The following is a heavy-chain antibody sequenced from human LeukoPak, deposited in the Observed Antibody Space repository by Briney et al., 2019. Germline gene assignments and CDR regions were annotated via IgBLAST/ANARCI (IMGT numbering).Heavy chain of an antibody. CDR2: ISDSGGST. V-gene: IGHV3-23*01. D-gene: IGHD2-21*01. CDR1: GFTFSSYA. J-gene: IGHJ4*02. Sequence: GGSLRLSCAASGFTFSSYAMTWVRQAPGKGLEWVSAISDSGGSTYYADSVKGRFTISRDNSKNTLYLQMNSLRAEDTAVYYCPSSPPPVIPASYFHYWGQETLFTVPS. CDR3: PSSPPPVIPASYFHY.